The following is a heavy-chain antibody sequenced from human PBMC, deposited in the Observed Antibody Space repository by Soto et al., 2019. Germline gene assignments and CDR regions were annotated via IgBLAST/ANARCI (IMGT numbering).Heavy chain of an antibody. CDR2: MDPKNGDT. Sequence: QVQLVQSGAEVKKPGASMRVSCRASDFFFAYNFNWVRQVPGQGLEWMGWMDPKNGDTDYSQKFRRRVSISRHSSLRTAFLELSSLRPDDTATFYSARETSVGLSGLLTGSRVDYRYMAVGGEGTTVTVSS. D-gene: IGHD3-9*01. J-gene: IGHJ6*03. V-gene: IGHV1-8*01. CDR3: ARETSVGLSGLLTGSRVDYRYMAV. CDR1: DFFFAYN.